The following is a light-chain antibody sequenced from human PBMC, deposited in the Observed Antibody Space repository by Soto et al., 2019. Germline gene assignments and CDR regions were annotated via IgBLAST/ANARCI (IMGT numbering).Light chain of an antibody. Sequence: DIQMTQSPSSLSASVGDRVTITCRASQSISGYLNWYQQKPGRAPKLLIYTASSLQSGVPSRFSGSGSGTDFTLTISSLQPDDFATYYCQHYNSYSEAFGQGTKVDIK. J-gene: IGKJ1*01. CDR2: TAS. CDR3: QHYNSYSEA. CDR1: QSISGY. V-gene: IGKV1-39*01.